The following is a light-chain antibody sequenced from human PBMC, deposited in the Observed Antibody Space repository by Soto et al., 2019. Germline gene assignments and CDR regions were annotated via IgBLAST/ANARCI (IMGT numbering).Light chain of an antibody. CDR1: QSVSSSF. J-gene: IGKJ4*01. CDR2: GAS. Sequence: EIGWTQSPGTLSLSTGDRATLSCRASQSVSSSFLAWYQQNPGQAPRILIYGASSRATGIPDRFTGSGSGTDFTLTIIRLEPEDFAVYYCQQYDSSPLTFGRGTKVEIK. V-gene: IGKV3-20*01. CDR3: QQYDSSPLT.